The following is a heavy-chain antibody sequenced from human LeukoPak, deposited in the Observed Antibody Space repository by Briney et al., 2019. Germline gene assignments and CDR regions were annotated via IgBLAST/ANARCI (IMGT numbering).Heavy chain of an antibody. J-gene: IGHJ4*02. Sequence: SETLSLTCTVSGGSISSGGYYWSCIRQHPGKGLEWIGYIYYSGSTYYNPSLKSRVTISVDTSKNQFSLKLSSVTAADTAVYYCARVLLPHSFDCWGQGTLVAVAS. V-gene: IGHV4-31*03. CDR3: ARVLLPHSFDC. CDR2: IYYSGST. CDR1: GGSISSGGYY. D-gene: IGHD2/OR15-2a*01.